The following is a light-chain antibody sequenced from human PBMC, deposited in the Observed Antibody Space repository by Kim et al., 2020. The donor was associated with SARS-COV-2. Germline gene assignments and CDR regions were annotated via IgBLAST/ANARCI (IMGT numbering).Light chain of an antibody. V-gene: IGKV4-1*01. Sequence: DTVMIQSPDSLALSLGERATINCKSSHSLLFRSKNKNYLAWYQKKPGQPPRLLVYWASTRESGVPDRFSGSGSGSDFTLTISNLQAEDVAVYYCQQYYYTPWTFGQGTKVDIK. CDR1: HSLLFRSKNKNY. J-gene: IGKJ1*01. CDR3: QQYYYTPWT. CDR2: WAS.